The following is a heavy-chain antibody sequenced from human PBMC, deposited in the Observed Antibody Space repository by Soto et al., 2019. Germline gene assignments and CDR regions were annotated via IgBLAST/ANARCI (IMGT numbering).Heavy chain of an antibody. CDR3: ARGETYIGV. V-gene: IGHV1-69*01. J-gene: IGHJ6*02. Sequence: QVQLVQSGAEVKKPGSSVKVSCKTSRDTFNKYAFNWVRQAPGPGLEWMGWIIPIFSSRNYAEKFQGRVTITADDSTSTAYMELRSLRFEDTAVYYCARGETYIGVWGQGTTVTVSS. CDR1: RDTFNKYA. D-gene: IGHD2-15*01. CDR2: IIPIFSSR.